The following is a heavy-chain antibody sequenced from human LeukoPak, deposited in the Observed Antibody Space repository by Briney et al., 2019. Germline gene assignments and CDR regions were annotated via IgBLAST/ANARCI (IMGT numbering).Heavy chain of an antibody. CDR3: TTDGSTTLSNTFDY. J-gene: IGHJ4*02. CDR1: GFTFSDAW. Sequence: PGGSLRLSCAASGFTFSDAWMTWVRLAPGKGLEWVGRIKSRNRGETVDYAAPVKDRFTISRDDSKTTVYLQMNSLKTEDTAIYYCTTDGSTTLSNTFDYWSQGTLVTVSS. CDR2: IKSRNRGETV. V-gene: IGHV3-15*01. D-gene: IGHD1-26*01.